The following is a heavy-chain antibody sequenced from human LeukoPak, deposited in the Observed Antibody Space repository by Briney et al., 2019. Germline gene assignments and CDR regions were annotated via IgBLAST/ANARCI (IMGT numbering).Heavy chain of an antibody. CDR3: ARVHCSGGSCYQVAFDI. CDR1: GDSISSYY. D-gene: IGHD2-15*01. V-gene: IGHV4-34*01. CDR2: NNHSGST. Sequence: PSETLSLTCTVSGDSISSYYWSWIRQPPGKGLEWIGENNHSGSTNYNPSLKSRVTISVDTSKKQFSLKLSSVTAADTAVYYCARVHCSGGSCYQVAFDIWGQGTMVTVSS. J-gene: IGHJ3*02.